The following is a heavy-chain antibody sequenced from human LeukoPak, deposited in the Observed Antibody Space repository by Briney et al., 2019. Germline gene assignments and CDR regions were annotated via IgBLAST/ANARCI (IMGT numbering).Heavy chain of an antibody. CDR1: GGSISSGSYY. V-gene: IGHV4-61*02. CDR3: ASKTRQGGWYAHDAFDI. CDR2: IYTSGST. J-gene: IGHJ3*02. Sequence: SETLSLTCTVSGGSISSGSYYWSWIRQPAGKGLGWIGRIYTSGSTNYNPSLKSRVTISVDTSKNQFSLKLSSVTAADTAVYYCASKTRQGGWYAHDAFDIWGQGTMVTVSS. D-gene: IGHD6-19*01.